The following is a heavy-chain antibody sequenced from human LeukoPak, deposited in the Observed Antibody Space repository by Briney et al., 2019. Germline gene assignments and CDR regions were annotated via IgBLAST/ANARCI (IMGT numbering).Heavy chain of an antibody. CDR3: ANLLRWEPY. CDR1: GFTFSSYG. D-gene: IGHD4-23*01. V-gene: IGHV3-30*18. J-gene: IGHJ4*02. CDR2: ISYDGSNK. Sequence: GRSLRLSCAASGFTFSSYGMHWVRQAPGKGLEWVAVISYDGSNKYYADSVKGRFTTSRDNSKNTLYLQMNSLRAEDTAVYYCANLLRWEPYWGQGTLVTVSS.